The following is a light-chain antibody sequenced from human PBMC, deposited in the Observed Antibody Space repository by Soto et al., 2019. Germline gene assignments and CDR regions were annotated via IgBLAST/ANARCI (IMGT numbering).Light chain of an antibody. Sequence: DIVMTQTPLSSPVTLGQPASISCSSSQSLVHSDGNTYLNSLQQRPGQPPRLLIYEVSNRFSGVPDGFSGSGAGPDLTPEISRVEAEECGVYYCMQTTLHPLTFGGGTHVQIK. CDR3: MQTTLHPLT. J-gene: IGKJ4*01. CDR1: QSLVHSDGNTY. V-gene: IGKV2-24*01. CDR2: EVS.